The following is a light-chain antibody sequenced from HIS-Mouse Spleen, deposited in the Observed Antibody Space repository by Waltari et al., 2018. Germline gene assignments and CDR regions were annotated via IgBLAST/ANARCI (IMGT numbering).Light chain of an antibody. J-gene: IGKJ4*01. V-gene: IGKV1-33*01. CDR3: QQYDNLPLT. CDR1: QDISNY. Sequence: DIQMTQSPSSLSASVGDRVTITCKASQDISNYLNLYQQKPGKAPKLLIYDASNLETGVPSRFSGSGSGTDFTFTISSLQPEDIATYYCQQYDNLPLTFGGGTKVEIK. CDR2: DAS.